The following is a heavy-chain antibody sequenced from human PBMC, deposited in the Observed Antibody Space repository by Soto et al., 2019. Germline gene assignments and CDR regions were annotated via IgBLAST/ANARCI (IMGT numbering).Heavy chain of an antibody. CDR2: IFHRGST. J-gene: IGHJ5*02. Sequence: QVQLQESGPGLVKPSQTLSLTCTVSGDSISNGGFYYSWIRQHPGQGLEWVGYIFHRGSTLSNPSLRSRVTLSADTSKNQLFLKLTSVTAADTAVYYCARGGIAGHWFDPWGQGTLVTVSA. V-gene: IGHV4-31*03. CDR3: ARGGIAGHWFDP. CDR1: GDSISNGGFY. D-gene: IGHD2-15*01.